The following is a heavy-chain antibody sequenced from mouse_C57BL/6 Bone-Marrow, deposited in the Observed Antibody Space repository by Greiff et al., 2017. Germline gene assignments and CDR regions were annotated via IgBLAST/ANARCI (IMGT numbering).Heavy chain of an antibody. CDR3: TTFNTTVVAPC. D-gene: IGHD1-1*01. V-gene: IGHV1-5*01. CDR2: IYPGNSDT. CDR1: GYTFTSYW. J-gene: IGHJ2*01. Sequence: EVQLQQSGTVLARPGASVKMSCKTSGYTFTSYWMHWVKQRPGQGLEWIGAIYPGNSDTSYNQKFKGKAKLTAVTSASTAYMGLSSLTNEDSAVYYCTTFNTTVVAPCWGQGTTLTVSS.